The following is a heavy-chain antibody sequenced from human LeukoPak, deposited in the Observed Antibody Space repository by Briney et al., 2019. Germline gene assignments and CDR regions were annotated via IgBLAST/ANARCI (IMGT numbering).Heavy chain of an antibody. CDR3: STGAHINGWYF. Sequence: GGSLRLSCAASGFTFKNAWMSWVRQPPGKGLEWVGRIKKKSESETTDYAAPVKGRFTISRDDSTNTLFLQMNSLKIDDAAVYYRSTGAHINGWYFGGQGTLVTVSS. D-gene: IGHD6-19*01. CDR2: IKKKSESETT. V-gene: IGHV3-15*01. CDR1: GFTFKNAW. J-gene: IGHJ4*02.